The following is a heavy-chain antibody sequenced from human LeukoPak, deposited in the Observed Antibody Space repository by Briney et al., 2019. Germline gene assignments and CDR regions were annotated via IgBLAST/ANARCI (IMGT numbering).Heavy chain of an antibody. CDR1: GFTFSSYG. CDR3: VRGDVQGIAARPFDY. CDR2: ISSSSSYI. V-gene: IGHV3-21*01. D-gene: IGHD6-6*01. Sequence: GGSLRLSCAASGFTFSSYGMHWVRQAPGKGLEWVSYISSSSSYIYYTDSVEGRFTISRDNTKNSLYLQMNSLRVEDMAVNYCVRGDVQGIAARPFDYWGQGTLVTVSS. J-gene: IGHJ4*02.